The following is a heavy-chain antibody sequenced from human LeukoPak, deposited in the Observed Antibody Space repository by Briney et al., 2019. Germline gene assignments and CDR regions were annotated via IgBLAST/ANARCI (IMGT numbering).Heavy chain of an antibody. D-gene: IGHD5-12*01. J-gene: IGHJ4*02. CDR2: ISSSGSTI. Sequence: GGSLLLSCAASDFPFISYEMYWVRQAPGKGLEWVSYISSSGSTIYYADSVKGRFTISRDNAKNSLYLQMNSLSAEDTAIYYCARLPYSGYGGGRVYWGQGTLVTVSS. CDR1: DFPFISYE. V-gene: IGHV3-48*03. CDR3: ARLPYSGYGGGRVY.